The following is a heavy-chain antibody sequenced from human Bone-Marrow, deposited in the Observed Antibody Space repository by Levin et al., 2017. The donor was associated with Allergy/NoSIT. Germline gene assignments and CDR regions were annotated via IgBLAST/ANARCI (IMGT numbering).Heavy chain of an antibody. D-gene: IGHD6-6*01. CDR3: AKDRRIAARPNDAFDV. V-gene: IGHV3-23*01. CDR1: GFTFSDFA. Sequence: AGGSLRLSCAASGFTFSDFAMTWVRQAPGTGLEWVSAISGDGVYTYFADSVRGRFTISRDNSKNTLYLQMNSLRAEDTALYYCAKDRRIAARPNDAFDVWGQGTMVKISS. J-gene: IGHJ3*01. CDR2: ISGDGVYT.